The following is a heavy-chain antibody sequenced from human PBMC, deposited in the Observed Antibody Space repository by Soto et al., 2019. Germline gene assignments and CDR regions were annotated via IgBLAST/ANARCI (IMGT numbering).Heavy chain of an antibody. Sequence: ASVKVSCKASGYTFTGYYMHWVRQAPGQGLEWMGWINPNSGGTNYAQKFQGWVTMTRDTSISTAYMELSRLRSDDPAVYYCARGGSGGSCYDIWGQGTMVTVSS. D-gene: IGHD2-15*01. J-gene: IGHJ3*02. CDR3: ARGGSGGSCYDI. V-gene: IGHV1-2*04. CDR1: GYTFTGYY. CDR2: INPNSGGT.